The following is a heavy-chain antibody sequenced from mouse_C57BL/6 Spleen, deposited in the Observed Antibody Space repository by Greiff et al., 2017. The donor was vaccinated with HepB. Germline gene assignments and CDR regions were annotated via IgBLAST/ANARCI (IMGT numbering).Heavy chain of an antibody. D-gene: IGHD2-5*01. Sequence: VQLQQSGAELVKPGASVKLSCTASGFNIKDYYMHWVKQRTEQGLEWIGRIDPEDGETKYAPKFPGKATITAETSSNTAYLQLSSLTSEDTAVYYCATYYSNYPAWFAYWGQGTLVTVSA. CDR1: GFNIKDYY. J-gene: IGHJ3*01. V-gene: IGHV14-2*01. CDR2: IDPEDGET. CDR3: ATYYSNYPAWFAY.